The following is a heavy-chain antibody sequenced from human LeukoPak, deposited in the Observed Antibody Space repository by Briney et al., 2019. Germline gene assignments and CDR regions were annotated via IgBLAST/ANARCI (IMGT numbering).Heavy chain of an antibody. CDR3: ANNGQWLAVYYFDY. Sequence: AGGSLRLSCAASGFTFSSYAMSWVRQAPGKGLEWVSAISGSGGSTYYADSAKGRFTISRDNSKNTLYLQMNSLRAEDTAVYYCANNGQWLAVYYFDYWGQGTLVTVSS. CDR1: GFTFSSYA. CDR2: ISGSGGST. J-gene: IGHJ4*02. V-gene: IGHV3-23*01. D-gene: IGHD6-19*01.